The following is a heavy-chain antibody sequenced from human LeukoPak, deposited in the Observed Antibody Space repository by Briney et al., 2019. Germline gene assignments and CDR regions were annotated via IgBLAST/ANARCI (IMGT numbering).Heavy chain of an antibody. CDR1: GGSISSYY. Sequence: SETLSLTCTVCGGSISSYYWTWIRQPAGKGLEWIGRIYTTGSTNYNPSLNSRVTMSVDTSKNQFSLKLSSVTAADTAVYYCARDGNDSSGYYYNRWFDPWGQGTLVTVSS. V-gene: IGHV4-4*07. CDR2: IYTTGST. J-gene: IGHJ5*02. D-gene: IGHD3-22*01. CDR3: ARDGNDSSGYYYNRWFDP.